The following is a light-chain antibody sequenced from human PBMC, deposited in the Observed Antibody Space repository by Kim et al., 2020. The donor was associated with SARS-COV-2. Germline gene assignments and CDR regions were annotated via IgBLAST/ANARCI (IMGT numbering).Light chain of an antibody. V-gene: IGLV3-19*01. CDR3: NSRDSSGNHYV. CDR2: GKN. J-gene: IGLJ1*01. CDR1: SLRTYY. Sequence: SSELTQDPAVSVALGQTVRITCQGDSLRTYYASWYQLKPGQAPLLVIYGKNNRPSGIPDRFSGSSSGNTASLTITGAQAEDEADYYCNSRDSSGNHYVFG.